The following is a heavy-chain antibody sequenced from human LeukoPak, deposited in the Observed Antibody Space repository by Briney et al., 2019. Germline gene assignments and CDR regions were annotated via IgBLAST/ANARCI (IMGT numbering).Heavy chain of an antibody. D-gene: IGHD3-22*01. CDR2: IYYSGST. V-gene: IGHV4-59*01. CDR1: GGTISSYY. Sequence: PSETLSLTCTVSGGTISSYYWNWIRQPPGKGLEWIGYIYYSGSTNYNPSLKSRVTISVDMSENQFSLKLSSVTAADTAVYYCARENYDSSGYNNWFDPWGQGTLVTVSS. J-gene: IGHJ5*02. CDR3: ARENYDSSGYNNWFDP.